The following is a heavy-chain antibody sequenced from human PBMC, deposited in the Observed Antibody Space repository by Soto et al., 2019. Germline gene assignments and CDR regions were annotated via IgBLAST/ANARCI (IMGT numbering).Heavy chain of an antibody. CDR1: GYSFTDYH. CDR2: INPKSGGT. D-gene: IGHD2-8*01. V-gene: IGHV1-2*04. CDR3: ARGHSTDCSNGVCSFFYNHEMDV. J-gene: IGHJ6*02. Sequence: ASVKVSCKASGYSFTDYHIHWVRRAPGQGLEWLGRINPKSGGTSTAQKFQGWVTMTTDTSISTASMELTRLTSDDTAVYFCARGHSTDCSNGVCSFFYNHEMDVWGQGTTVTVSS.